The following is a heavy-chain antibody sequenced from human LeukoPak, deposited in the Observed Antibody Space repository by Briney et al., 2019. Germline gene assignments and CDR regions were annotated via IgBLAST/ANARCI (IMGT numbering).Heavy chain of an antibody. Sequence: SETLSLTCTVSGYSISSGYYWGWIRQPPGKGLEWIGSIYYSGSTYYNPSLKSRVTISVDTSKNQFPLKLSSVTAADTAVYYCARGGPFRWYFDLWGRGTLVTVSS. V-gene: IGHV4-38-2*02. J-gene: IGHJ2*01. CDR1: GYSISSGYY. CDR2: IYYSGST. CDR3: ARGGPFRWYFDL.